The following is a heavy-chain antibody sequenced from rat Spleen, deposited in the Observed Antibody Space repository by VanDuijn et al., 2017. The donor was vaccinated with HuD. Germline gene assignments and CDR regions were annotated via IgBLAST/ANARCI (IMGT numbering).Heavy chain of an antibody. CDR1: GLSLTSNS. Sequence: QVQLKESGPGLVQPSQTLSLTCTVSGLSLTSNSVSWIRQPPGKGLEWMGVIWNTGGTRYNSALKSRLSISKDTSKSQVFLKMNSLQTEDTATYYCARDRGGPYYFDYWGQGVMVTVSS. V-gene: IGHV2-41*01. CDR2: IWNTGGT. J-gene: IGHJ2*01. CDR3: ARDRGGPYYFDY. D-gene: IGHD1-1*01.